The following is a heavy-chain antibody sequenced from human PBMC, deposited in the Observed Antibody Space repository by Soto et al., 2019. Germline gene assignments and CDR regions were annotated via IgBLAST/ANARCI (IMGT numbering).Heavy chain of an antibody. Sequence: ASVKVSCKVSGTSLSGSPMHWVRQAPGKGLEWMGSLDYEEGERSFAHRFQGRLTVTEDTSTDTAYMELSSLMSEDTAVYYCAAGVTTFDYWGQGTLVTVSS. CDR2: LDYEEGER. J-gene: IGHJ4*02. CDR3: AAGVTTFDY. V-gene: IGHV1-24*01. CDR1: GTSLSGSP. D-gene: IGHD4-17*01.